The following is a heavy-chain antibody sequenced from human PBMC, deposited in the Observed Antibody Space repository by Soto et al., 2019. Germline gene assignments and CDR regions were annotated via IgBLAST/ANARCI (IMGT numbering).Heavy chain of an antibody. D-gene: IGHD3-16*01. CDR1: GGTFSSYA. CDR3: AGEGDPTYNWFAP. CDR2: IIPIFGTA. J-gene: IGHJ5*02. Sequence: QVQLVQSGAEVKKPGSSVKVSCKASGGTFSSYAISWVRQAPGQGLEWMGGIIPIFGTANYAQKFQGRVTIPADEPTSTAYRELSSLRSEDTAVYYWAGEGDPTYNWFAPGGQEPRVTVSS. V-gene: IGHV1-69*01.